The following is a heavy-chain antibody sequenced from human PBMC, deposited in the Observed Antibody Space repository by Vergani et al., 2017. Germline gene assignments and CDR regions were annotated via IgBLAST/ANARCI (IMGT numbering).Heavy chain of an antibody. CDR1: GGSLSGYY. CDR2: INNNGGST. V-gene: IGHV3-23*01. J-gene: IGHJ3*01. D-gene: IGHD2-2*01. CDR3: AKVCGSTSCPYGGGAFDV. Sequence: VQLQESGPGLVRPSETLSLTCTVSGGSLSGYYWNWIRQTPGKGLEWVSGINNNGGSTYYADSVKGRFTISRDNSKNTLYLQMTDLRAEDTATYYCAKVCGSTSCPYGGGAFDVWGHGTMVTVSS.